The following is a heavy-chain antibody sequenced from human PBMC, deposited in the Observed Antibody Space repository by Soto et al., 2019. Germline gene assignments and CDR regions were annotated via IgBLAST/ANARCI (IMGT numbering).Heavy chain of an antibody. CDR3: AREGPAASGPFDY. D-gene: IGHD2-2*01. V-gene: IGHV1-69*13. J-gene: IGHJ4*02. Sequence: SVKVSCKASGGTFSSYAISWVRQAPGQGLEWMGGIIPIFGTANYAQKFQGRVTITADESTSTAYMELSSLRSEDTAVYYCAREGPAASGPFDYWGQGTLVTVSS. CDR1: GGTFSSYA. CDR2: IIPIFGTA.